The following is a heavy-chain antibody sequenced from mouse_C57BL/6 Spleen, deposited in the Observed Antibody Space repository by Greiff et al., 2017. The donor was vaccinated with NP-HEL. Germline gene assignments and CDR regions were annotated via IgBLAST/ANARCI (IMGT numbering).Heavy chain of an antibody. V-gene: IGHV5-9*01. CDR2: ISGGGGNT. Sequence: EVQLVESGGGLVKPGGSLKLSCAASGFTFSSYTMSWVRQTPEKRLEWVATISGGGGNTYYPDSVKGRFTISRDNAKNTLYLQMSSLRSEDTALYYCARVSNYDYFDYWGQGTTLTVSS. CDR3: ARVSNYDYFDY. CDR1: GFTFSSYT. D-gene: IGHD2-5*01. J-gene: IGHJ2*01.